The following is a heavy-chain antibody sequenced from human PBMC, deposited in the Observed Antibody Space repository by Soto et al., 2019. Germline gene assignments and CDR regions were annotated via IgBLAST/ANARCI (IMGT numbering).Heavy chain of an antibody. CDR1: GFTVSSNY. CDR3: ARGGGVTTGYFDY. V-gene: IGHV3-66*01. Sequence: VQLVESGGGLVQPGGSLRLSCAASGFTVSSNYMSWVRQAPGKGLEWVSVIYSGGSTYYADSVKGRFTISRDNSKNTLYLQMNSLRAEDTAVYYCARGGGVTTGYFDYWGQGTLVTVSS. D-gene: IGHD4-4*01. CDR2: IYSGGST. J-gene: IGHJ4*02.